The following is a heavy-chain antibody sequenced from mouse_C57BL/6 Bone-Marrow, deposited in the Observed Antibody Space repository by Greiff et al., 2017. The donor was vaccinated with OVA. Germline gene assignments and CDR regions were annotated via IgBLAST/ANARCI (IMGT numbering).Heavy chain of an antibody. CDR2: INPASSTI. J-gene: IGHJ2*01. V-gene: IGHV4-1*01. Sequence: EAGGIDFSRYWMSWVRRAPGKGLEWIGEINPASSTINYAPSLKDKFIISRDNAKNTLYLQMSKVRSEDTALYYCARNWDVGFDYWGQGTTLTVSS. CDR3: ARNWDVGFDY. CDR1: GIDFSRYW. D-gene: IGHD4-1*01.